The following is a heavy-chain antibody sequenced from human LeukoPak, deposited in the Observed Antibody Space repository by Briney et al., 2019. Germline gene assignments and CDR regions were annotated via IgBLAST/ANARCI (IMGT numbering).Heavy chain of an antibody. V-gene: IGHV4-34*01. Sequence: KPTETLSLTCAVYGGSFSGYYWTWIRQPPGKGLEWIGEDKQSGSANYNPSLKCRVTISKDMSKKQFSLKLTSVTAADTAVYYCARGERGIRGVPNKGLHFDYWGQGTLVSVST. CDR2: DKQSGSA. CDR3: ARGERGIRGVPNKGLHFDY. CDR1: GGSFSGYY. D-gene: IGHD3-10*01. J-gene: IGHJ4*02.